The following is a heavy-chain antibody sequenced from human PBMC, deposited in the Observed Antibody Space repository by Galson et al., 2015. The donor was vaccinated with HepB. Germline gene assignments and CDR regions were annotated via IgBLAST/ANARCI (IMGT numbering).Heavy chain of an antibody. J-gene: IGHJ4*02. CDR2: ISSGSSYI. V-gene: IGHV3-21*01. CDR3: ARGGWYDTSDYYSLH. D-gene: IGHD3-22*01. Sequence: SLRLSCAASGFTFSSYSMNWVRQAPGKGLEWVSSISSGSSYIYYADSVKGRFTISRDNAKNSLYLQMNSLRAEDTAVYYCARGGWYDTSDYYSLHWGQGTLVTVSS. CDR1: GFTFSSYS.